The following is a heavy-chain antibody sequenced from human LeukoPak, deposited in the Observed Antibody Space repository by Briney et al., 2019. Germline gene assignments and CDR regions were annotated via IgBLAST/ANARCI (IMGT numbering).Heavy chain of an antibody. CDR3: VRGRIVVAGTGSGFDY. Sequence: GGSLRLSCAASGFTFSSYDMHWVRQATGKGLEWVSAIGIAGDTYYLGSVKGRFTISRENVKNSLYLQMNSLRAGDTAVYYCVRGRIVVAGTGSGFDYWAREPWSPSPQ. D-gene: IGHD6-19*01. CDR1: GFTFSSYD. V-gene: IGHV3-13*01. J-gene: IGHJ4*02. CDR2: IGIAGDT.